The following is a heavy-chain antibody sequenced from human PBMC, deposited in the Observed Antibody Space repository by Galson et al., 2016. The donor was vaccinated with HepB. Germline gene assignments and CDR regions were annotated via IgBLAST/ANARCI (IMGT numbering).Heavy chain of an antibody. CDR1: GGSMSTYY. J-gene: IGHJ3*02. CDR3: ARGNYSAFDI. Sequence: ETLSLTCTVSGGSMSTYYWSWIRQPPGKGLEWIGYIYYSGSTNYSPSLKSRVTISVDTSKDQFSLKLSSVTAADTAVYYCARGNYSAFDIWGQGTVVTVSS. CDR2: IYYSGST. V-gene: IGHV4-59*12. D-gene: IGHD3-10*01.